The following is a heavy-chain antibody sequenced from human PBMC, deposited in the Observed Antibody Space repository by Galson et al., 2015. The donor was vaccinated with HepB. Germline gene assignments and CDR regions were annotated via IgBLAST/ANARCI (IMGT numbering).Heavy chain of an antibody. D-gene: IGHD3-22*01. V-gene: IGHV6-1*01. CDR1: GDSVSSNSAA. CDR2: TYYRSKWYN. Sequence: CAISGDSVSSNSAAWNWIRQSPSRGLEWLGRTYYRSKWYNDYAVSVKSRITINPDTSKNQFSLQLNSVTPEDTAVYYCAREGYYDSSGLFPVFYYSDYWGQGTLVTVSS. CDR3: AREGYYDSSGLFPVFYYSDY. J-gene: IGHJ4*02.